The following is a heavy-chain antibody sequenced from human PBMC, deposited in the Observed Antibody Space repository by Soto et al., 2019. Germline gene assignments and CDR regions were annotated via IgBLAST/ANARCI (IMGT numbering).Heavy chain of an antibody. CDR3: ARSVFP. V-gene: IGHV4-30-2*05. CDR2: AYHSGNP. CDR1: GDTISTGGYT. J-gene: IGHJ5*02. Sequence: SETLSLTCDVSGDTISTGGYTWAWIRQPPGEALEWIGHAYHSGNPYHNPSLKSRVTISLDTSKNQFSLKLSSVTAADTAVYYCARSVFPWGQGTLVTVSS.